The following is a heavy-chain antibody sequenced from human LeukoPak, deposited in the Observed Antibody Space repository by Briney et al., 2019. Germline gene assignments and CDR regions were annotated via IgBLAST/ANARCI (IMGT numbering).Heavy chain of an antibody. CDR3: ARDGGPHFSTVTTSPAAWFDP. J-gene: IGHJ5*02. CDR1: GYTFTSYG. Sequence: ASVKVSCKASGYTFTSYGISWVRQAPGQGLEWMGWISAYNGNTNYAQKLQGRVTMTTDTSTSTAYMELRSLRSDDTAVYYCARDGGPHFSTVTTSPAAWFDPWGQGTLVTVSS. CDR2: ISAYNGNT. D-gene: IGHD4-17*01. V-gene: IGHV1-18*01.